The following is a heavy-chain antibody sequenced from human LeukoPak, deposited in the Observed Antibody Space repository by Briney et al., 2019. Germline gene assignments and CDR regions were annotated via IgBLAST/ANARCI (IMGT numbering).Heavy chain of an antibody. D-gene: IGHD4-23*01. CDR1: GYTFTSYD. CDR2: MNPNSGNT. V-gene: IGHV1-8*03. J-gene: IGHJ4*02. Sequence: ASVKVSCKASGYTFTSYDINWVRQATGQGLEWMGWMNPNSGNTGYAQKFQGRVTITRNTPISAAYMELSSLRSEDTAVYYCARVSTVVTDQDYWGQGTLVTVSS. CDR3: ARVSTVVTDQDY.